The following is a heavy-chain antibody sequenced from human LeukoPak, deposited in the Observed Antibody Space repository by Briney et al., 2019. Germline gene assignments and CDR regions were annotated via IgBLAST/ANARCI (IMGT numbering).Heavy chain of an antibody. D-gene: IGHD6-13*01. J-gene: IGHJ4*02. CDR3: ARGWGPGIAAAVYY. Sequence: GGSLRLSCAASGFTFSSYAMHWVRQAPGKGLEWVAVISYDGSNKYYADSVKGRFTLSRDNSKNTLYLQMNSLRAEDTAVYYCARGWGPGIAAAVYYWGQGTLVTVSS. CDR1: GFTFSSYA. CDR2: ISYDGSNK. V-gene: IGHV3-30-3*01.